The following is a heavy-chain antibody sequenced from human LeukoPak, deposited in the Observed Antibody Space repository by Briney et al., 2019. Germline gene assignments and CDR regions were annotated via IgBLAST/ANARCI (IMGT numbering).Heavy chain of an antibody. Sequence: SETLSLTCAVYGGSFSGYCWSWIRQPPGKGLEWIGEINHSGSTNYNPSLKSRVTISVDTSKNQFSLKLNSVTAADTAVYYCARGAPGFLPYGMDVWGQGTTVTVSS. CDR1: GGSFSGYC. CDR3: ARGAPGFLPYGMDV. D-gene: IGHD3-3*01. J-gene: IGHJ6*02. CDR2: INHSGST. V-gene: IGHV4-34*01.